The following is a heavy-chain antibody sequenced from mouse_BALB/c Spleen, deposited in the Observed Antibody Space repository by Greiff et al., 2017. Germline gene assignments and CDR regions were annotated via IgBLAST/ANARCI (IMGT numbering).Heavy chain of an antibody. V-gene: IGHV3-8*02. J-gene: IGHJ3*01. Sequence: VQLQQSGPSLVKPSQTLSLTCSVTGDSITSGYWNWIRKFPGNKLEYMGYISYSGSTYYNPSLKSRISITRDTSKNQYYLQLNSVTTEDTATYYCARSPFITTVPFAYWGQGTLVTVSA. D-gene: IGHD1-1*01. CDR1: GDSITSGY. CDR3: ARSPFITTVPFAY. CDR2: ISYSGST.